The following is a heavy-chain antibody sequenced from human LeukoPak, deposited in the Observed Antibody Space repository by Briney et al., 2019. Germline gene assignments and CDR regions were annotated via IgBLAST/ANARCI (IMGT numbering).Heavy chain of an antibody. CDR1: GYTFTSYG. CDR3: ARDKANYDGYYYYYMDV. Sequence: ASVKVSCKASGYTFTSYGISWVRQAPGQGLEWMGWISAYNGNTNYAQKLQGRVTMTTDTSTSTDYMELRSLRSDDTAVYYCARDKANYDGYYYYYMDVWGKGTTVTVSS. D-gene: IGHD4-23*01. CDR2: ISAYNGNT. J-gene: IGHJ6*03. V-gene: IGHV1-18*01.